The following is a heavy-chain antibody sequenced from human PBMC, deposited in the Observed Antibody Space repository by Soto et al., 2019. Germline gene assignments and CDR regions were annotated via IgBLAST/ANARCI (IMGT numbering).Heavy chain of an antibody. J-gene: IGHJ3*02. CDR1: GYRFTGYG. CDR2: IYPGDSDT. Sequence: PGESLRISCKGAGYRFTGYGIGWVRQMPGKGLEWMGIIYPGDSDTRYSPSFRGQVTISADKYISTAYLQWSSLKASDTTMYYCARQYTAIPHDAFDIWGQGTMVTVSS. V-gene: IGHV5-51*01. D-gene: IGHD5-18*01. CDR3: ARQYTAIPHDAFDI.